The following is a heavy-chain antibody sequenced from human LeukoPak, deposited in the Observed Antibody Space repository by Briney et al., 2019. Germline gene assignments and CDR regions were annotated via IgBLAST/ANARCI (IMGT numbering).Heavy chain of an antibody. V-gene: IGHV1-2*02. CDR1: GYTFTGYY. D-gene: IGHD4-17*01. Sequence: ASVKVSCKASGYTFTGYYMHWLRQAPGQGLEWMGWINPNSGGTNYAQKFQGRVTMTRDTSISTAYMELSRLRSDDTAVYYCTRDYGDYDSFDYWGQGTLVTVSS. J-gene: IGHJ4*02. CDR3: TRDYGDYDSFDY. CDR2: INPNSGGT.